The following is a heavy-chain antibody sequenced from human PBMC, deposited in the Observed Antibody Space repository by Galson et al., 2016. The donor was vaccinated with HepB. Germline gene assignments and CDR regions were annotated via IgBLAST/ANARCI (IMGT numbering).Heavy chain of an antibody. D-gene: IGHD6-13*01. CDR2: IKSKTDGGTT. V-gene: IGHV3-15*01. Sequence: SLRLSCAASGFTFSDPWMTWVRQAPGKGLEWVGRIKSKTDGGTTDYAAPVKGRFTISRDDSKNTLYLQMNSLRDEDTAMYYCKTAAVGPSASDYWGQGTLVTVSS. CDR1: GFTFSDPW. CDR3: KTAAVGPSASDY. J-gene: IGHJ4*02.